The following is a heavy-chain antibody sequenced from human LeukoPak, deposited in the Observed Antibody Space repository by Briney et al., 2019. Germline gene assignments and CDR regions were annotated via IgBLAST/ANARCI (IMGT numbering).Heavy chain of an antibody. CDR3: ARHGSERGADD. D-gene: IGHD3-16*01. CDR1: GYTLTKYW. J-gene: IGHJ4*02. Sequence: GESLKISCKTSGYTLTKYWIGWVRQVPGKGLEWMGLIYPGDSETRYNPSFQGQVSISADKSISTAYLQWSSLKASDTAVHYCARHGSERGADDWGQGTLVTVSS. CDR2: IYPGDSET. V-gene: IGHV5-51*01.